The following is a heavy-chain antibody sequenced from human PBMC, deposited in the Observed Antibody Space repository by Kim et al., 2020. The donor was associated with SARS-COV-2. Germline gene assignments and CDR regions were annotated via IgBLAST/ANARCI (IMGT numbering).Heavy chain of an antibody. CDR3: VKRGGSSGYNDFDP. CDR2: IDENGGDT. J-gene: IGHJ5*02. Sequence: GGSLRLSCAASGFTFGDAGMFWVRQVPGKGLEWVSAIDENGGDTDYADSVKGRFIITRDNTRNSLYLHMNRLRSDDTALYYCVKRGGSSGYNDFDPWGQGTLVTVSS. V-gene: IGHV3-43*02. CDR1: GFTFGDAG. D-gene: IGHD1-1*01.